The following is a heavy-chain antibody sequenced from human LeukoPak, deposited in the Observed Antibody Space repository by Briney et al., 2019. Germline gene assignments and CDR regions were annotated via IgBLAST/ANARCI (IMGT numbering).Heavy chain of an antibody. V-gene: IGHV4-4*07. CDR2: IYTSGST. Sequence: SETLSLTCTVSGGSISSYYWGWIRQPAGKGLEWIGRIYTSGSTNYNPSLKSRVTMSVDTSKNQFSLKLSSVTAADTAVYYCARSFYGSGYNWFDPWGQGTLVTVSS. CDR3: ARSFYGSGYNWFDP. J-gene: IGHJ5*02. D-gene: IGHD3-10*01. CDR1: GGSISSYY.